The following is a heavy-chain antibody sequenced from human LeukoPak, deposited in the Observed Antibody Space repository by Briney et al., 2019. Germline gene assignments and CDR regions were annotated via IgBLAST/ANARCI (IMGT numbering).Heavy chain of an antibody. CDR1: GFTFSSYA. J-gene: IGHJ1*01. Sequence: GGSLRLSCAASGFTFSSYAMSWVRQAPGKGLEWVSGISGSGSSTYYADSVKGRFTISRDNPKNTLYLQMNSLRAEDTAVYYCAGRPVSYCSSTSCYISPAEYFQNWGQGTLVTVSS. CDR2: ISGSGSST. D-gene: IGHD2-2*02. CDR3: AGRPVSYCSSTSCYISPAEYFQN. V-gene: IGHV3-23*01.